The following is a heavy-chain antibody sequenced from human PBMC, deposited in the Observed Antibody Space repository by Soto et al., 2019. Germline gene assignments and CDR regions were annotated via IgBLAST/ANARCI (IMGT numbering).Heavy chain of an antibody. D-gene: IGHD4-4*01. J-gene: IGHJ4*02. CDR1: GVFISNYY. CDR2: IYYSGST. V-gene: IGHV4-59*01. Sequence: SETLSLTCTVSGVFISNYYWSWIRQTPGKGLEWIGYIYYSGSTKYNPSLTSRVTISIDTSKNQFSLNLNSATAADTAVYYCARALITTYHFDYWGQGTLVTVSS. CDR3: ARALITTYHFDY.